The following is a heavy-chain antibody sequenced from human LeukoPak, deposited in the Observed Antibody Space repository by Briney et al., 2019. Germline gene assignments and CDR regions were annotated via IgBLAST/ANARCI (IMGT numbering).Heavy chain of an antibody. J-gene: IGHJ5*02. Sequence: PGGSLRLSCSASGFTFSSYSMSWVRQAPGKGLEWVSAISGSGGSTYYADSVKGRFTISRDNSKNTLYLQMNSLRAEDTAVYYCAKAGGRSPRGFDPWGQGTLVTVSS. D-gene: IGHD3-16*01. CDR2: ISGSGGST. V-gene: IGHV3-23*01. CDR1: GFTFSSYS. CDR3: AKAGGRSPRGFDP.